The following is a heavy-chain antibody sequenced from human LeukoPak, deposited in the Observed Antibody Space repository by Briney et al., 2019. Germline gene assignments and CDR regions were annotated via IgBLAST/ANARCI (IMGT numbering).Heavy chain of an antibody. V-gene: IGHV3-7*01. CDR3: ARDGLSEYSYGSNDC. Sequence: GGSLRLSCAASGFTFSSYWMSWVRQAPGKGLEWVANIKQGGSEKYYVDSVKGRFTISRDNAKNSLYLQMNSLRAEDTAVYYCARDGLSEYSYGSNDCWGQGTLVTVSS. J-gene: IGHJ4*02. CDR1: GFTFSSYW. D-gene: IGHD5-18*01. CDR2: IKQGGSEK.